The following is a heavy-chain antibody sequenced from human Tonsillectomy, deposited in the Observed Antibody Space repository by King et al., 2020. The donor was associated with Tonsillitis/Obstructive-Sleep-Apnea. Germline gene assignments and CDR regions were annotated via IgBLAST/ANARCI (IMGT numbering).Heavy chain of an antibody. CDR1: GGSFSGYY. D-gene: IGHD4-17*01. V-gene: IGHV4-34*01. CDR2: INHSGST. Sequence: VQLPQWGAGLLKPSETLSLPCAVYGGSFSGYYWSWIRQSPGKGLEWIGEINHSGSTNYDPFLKTRVTISVDTSKNQFSLKLSSVTAADTAVYYCARGDGDYGDAFDIWGQGTVVSVSS. J-gene: IGHJ3*02. CDR3: ARGDGDYGDAFDI.